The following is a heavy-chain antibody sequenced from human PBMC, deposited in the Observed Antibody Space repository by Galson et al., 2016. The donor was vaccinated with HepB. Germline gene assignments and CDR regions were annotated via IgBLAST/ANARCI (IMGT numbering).Heavy chain of an antibody. D-gene: IGHD6-19*01. Sequence: SLRLSCAASGFTFSMYWMSWVRQAPGKGLEWVAIIKQGGSEKYYVESVRGRFTISRDNAKNSLFLQMNSLRAEDTAVYYCARDRRGSGWYIDYWGQGTLVTVSS. CDR1: GFTFSMYW. J-gene: IGHJ4*02. CDR3: ARDRRGSGWYIDY. V-gene: IGHV3-7*01. CDR2: IKQGGSEK.